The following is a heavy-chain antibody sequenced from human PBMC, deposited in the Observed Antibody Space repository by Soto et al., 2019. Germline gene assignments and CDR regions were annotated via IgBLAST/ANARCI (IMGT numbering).Heavy chain of an antibody. CDR1: GFTFSSYS. CDR2: ISSSSSTI. D-gene: IGHD6-6*01. Sequence: GSLRLSCAASGFTFSSYSMNWVRQAPGKGLEWVSYISSSSSTIYYADSVKGRFTISRDNAKNSLYLQMNRLRDEDTAVYYCARDRRVDYWGQGTLVTVSS. CDR3: ARDRRVDY. J-gene: IGHJ4*02. V-gene: IGHV3-48*02.